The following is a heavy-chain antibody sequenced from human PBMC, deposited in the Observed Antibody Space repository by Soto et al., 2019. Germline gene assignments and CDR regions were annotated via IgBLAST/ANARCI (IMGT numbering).Heavy chain of an antibody. Sequence: QVQLVESGGGVVQPGRSLRLSCAVSGFIFKNYALNWVRQAPGKGLEWVASITRDGYNKYYADSVKGRFTISRDNSKNTLSLQMTALRVEDSSVYYCTKSSGGSSSVGMDYWGPGTLVTVSS. V-gene: IGHV3-30*04. CDR1: GFIFKNYA. D-gene: IGHD6-6*01. J-gene: IGHJ4*02. CDR3: TKSSGGSSSVGMDY. CDR2: ITRDGYNK.